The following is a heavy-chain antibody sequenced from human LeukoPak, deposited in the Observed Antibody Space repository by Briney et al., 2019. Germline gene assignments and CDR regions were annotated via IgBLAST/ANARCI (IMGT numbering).Heavy chain of an antibody. CDR3: AKDLYYYDSSGYFDY. Sequence: GGSLRLSCAVSGFTVSSNYVSWVRQTPGKGLESVSIIYSGGSTDYGDSVKGRFTISRDNSKNTLYLQMNSLRAEDTAVYYCAKDLYYYDSSGYFDYWGQGTLVTVSS. V-gene: IGHV3-66*01. J-gene: IGHJ4*02. CDR1: GFTVSSNY. D-gene: IGHD3-22*01. CDR2: IYSGGST.